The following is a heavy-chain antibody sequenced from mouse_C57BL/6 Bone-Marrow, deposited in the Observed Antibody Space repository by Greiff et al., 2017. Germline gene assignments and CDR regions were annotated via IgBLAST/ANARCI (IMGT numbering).Heavy chain of an antibody. CDR1: GYAFTSYW. CDR3: ARRETGDY. Sequence: VQLQQSGAELVKPGASVKISCKASGYAFTSYWLNWVKQRPGQGLEWIGKIYPGDGDTNYNEKFKGKATLTAEKSSSTAYMQLSSLTSEDSAVYCCARRETGDYWGQGTTLTVSS. V-gene: IGHV1-80*01. J-gene: IGHJ2*01. CDR2: IYPGDGDT. D-gene: IGHD4-1*01.